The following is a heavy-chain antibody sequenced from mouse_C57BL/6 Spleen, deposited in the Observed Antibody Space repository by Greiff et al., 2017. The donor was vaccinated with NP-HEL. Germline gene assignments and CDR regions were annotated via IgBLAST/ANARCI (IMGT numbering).Heavy chain of an antibody. V-gene: IGHV7-3*01. CDR3: ARYNGRGGFDY. CDR1: GFTFTDYY. J-gene: IGHJ2*01. Sequence: EVKLVESGGGLVQPGGSLSLSCAASGFTFTDYYMSWVRQPPGKALEWLGFIRNKANGYTTEYSASVKGRFTISRDNSQSILYLQMNALRAEDSATYYCARYNGRGGFDYWGQGTTLTVSS. CDR2: IRNKANGYTT. D-gene: IGHD1-1*01.